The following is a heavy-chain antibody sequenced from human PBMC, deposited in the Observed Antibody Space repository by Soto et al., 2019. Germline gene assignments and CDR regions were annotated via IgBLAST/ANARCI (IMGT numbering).Heavy chain of an antibody. Sequence: QVQLQESGPGLVKPSQTLSLTCTVSGGSISSGGYYWSWIRQHPGKGLEWIGYIYYSGSTYYNPSLKSRVTIPVDTSKNQFALKLSSVTAADTAVYYCARALRWEGDNWFDPWGQGTLVTFSS. V-gene: IGHV4-31*03. J-gene: IGHJ5*02. CDR3: ARALRWEGDNWFDP. CDR2: IYYSGST. D-gene: IGHD1-26*01. CDR1: GGSISSGGYY.